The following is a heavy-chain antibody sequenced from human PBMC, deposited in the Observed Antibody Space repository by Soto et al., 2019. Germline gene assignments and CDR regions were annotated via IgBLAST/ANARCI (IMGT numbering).Heavy chain of an antibody. CDR2: INTYSGNT. V-gene: IGHV1-18*04. D-gene: IGHD5-12*01. CDR1: GYTFTNYG. CDR3: ARDSVATSPYFDS. Sequence: GAAVKVSCKASGYTFTNYGISWVRQAPGQGLEWMGWINTYSGNTKYAQKFQGRVTMTTDTSTTTAYMELRSLRFDDTAVYFCARDSVATSPYFDSWGQGTLVTVS. J-gene: IGHJ4*02.